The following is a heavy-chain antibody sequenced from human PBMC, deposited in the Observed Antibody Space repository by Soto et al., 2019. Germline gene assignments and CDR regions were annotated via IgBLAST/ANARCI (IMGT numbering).Heavy chain of an antibody. V-gene: IGHV3-74*01. J-gene: IGHJ3*02. D-gene: IGHD2-21*02. Sequence: PGGSLRLSCAPAGFTFSGYWMHWVRQNSRDGLVWVSRINNVGTSTLYADSVQGRFIISRDNANDTLFLQMNDLRVDDTATYYCVRGARPNCGGDFPNLGILGQGTKVTVSS. CDR3: VRGARPNCGGDFPNLGI. CDR1: GFTFSGYW. CDR2: INNVGTST.